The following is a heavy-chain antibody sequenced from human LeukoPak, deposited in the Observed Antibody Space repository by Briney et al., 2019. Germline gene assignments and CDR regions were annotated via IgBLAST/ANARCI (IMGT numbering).Heavy chain of an antibody. Sequence: PSETLSLTCTVSGVSISSGGYYWSWIRQHPGKGLEWIGYIYYSGSTYYNPSLKSRVTISVDTSKNQFSLKLSSVTAADTAVYYCARVRVDGGYYDSSGYTYFDYWGQGTLVTVSS. CDR2: IYYSGST. CDR1: GVSISSGGYY. CDR3: ARVRVDGGYYDSSGYTYFDY. D-gene: IGHD3-22*01. V-gene: IGHV4-31*03. J-gene: IGHJ4*02.